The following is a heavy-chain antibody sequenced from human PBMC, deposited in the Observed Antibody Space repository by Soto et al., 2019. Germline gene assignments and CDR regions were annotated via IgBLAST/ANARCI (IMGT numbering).Heavy chain of an antibody. J-gene: IGHJ4*02. CDR1: GGSISSGGYY. Sequence: SETLSLTCTVSGGSISSGGYYWSWIRQHPGKGLEWIGYIYYSGSTYYNPSLRSRVTISVDTSKNQFSLKLRSVTAAETAVYYCGRAPGDLVYYFDYWGQGTLVTVSS. D-gene: IGHD3-16*01. CDR3: GRAPGDLVYYFDY. CDR2: IYYSGST. V-gene: IGHV4-31*03.